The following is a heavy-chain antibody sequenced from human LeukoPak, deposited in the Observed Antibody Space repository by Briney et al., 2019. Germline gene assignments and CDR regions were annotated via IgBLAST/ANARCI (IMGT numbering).Heavy chain of an antibody. V-gene: IGHV3-11*01. CDR3: ARVQGYCSSTSCYTPGLYYYGMDV. Sequence: GSLRLSCAASGFTFSDYYMSWIRQAPGKGLEWVSYISSSGSTIYYADSVKGRFTISRDNAKNSLYLQMNSLRAEDTAVYYCARVQGYCSSTSCYTPGLYYYGMDVWGQGTTVTVSS. CDR2: ISSSGSTI. CDR1: GFTFSDYY. J-gene: IGHJ6*02. D-gene: IGHD2-2*02.